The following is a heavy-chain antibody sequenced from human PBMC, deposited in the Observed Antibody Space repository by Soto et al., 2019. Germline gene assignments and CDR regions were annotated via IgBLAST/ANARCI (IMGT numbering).Heavy chain of an antibody. CDR2: IWYDGSNK. Sequence: QVQLVESGGGVVQPGRSLRLSCAASGFTFSSYGMHWVRQAPGKGLEWVAVIWYDGSNKYYADSVKGRFTISRDNSKNTLYLQMNSLRAEDTAVYHCARDRDYGGKGVLDYWGQRTLVTVSS. V-gene: IGHV3-33*01. D-gene: IGHD4-17*01. CDR1: GFTFSSYG. CDR3: ARDRDYGGKGVLDY. J-gene: IGHJ4*02.